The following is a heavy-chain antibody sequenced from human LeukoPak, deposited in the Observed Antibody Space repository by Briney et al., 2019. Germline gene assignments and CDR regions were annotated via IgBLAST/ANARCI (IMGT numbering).Heavy chain of an antibody. D-gene: IGHD2-2*01. J-gene: IGHJ5*02. Sequence: SETLSLTCAVYGGSFSGYYWSWIRQPPGKGLEWIGEINHSGSTNYNPSLKSRVTISVDTSKNQFSLKLSSVTAADRAVYYCARAIGYCSSTSCYGGLFDPWGQGTLVTVSS. CDR1: GGSFSGYY. CDR2: INHSGST. V-gene: IGHV4-34*01. CDR3: ARAIGYCSSTSCYGGLFDP.